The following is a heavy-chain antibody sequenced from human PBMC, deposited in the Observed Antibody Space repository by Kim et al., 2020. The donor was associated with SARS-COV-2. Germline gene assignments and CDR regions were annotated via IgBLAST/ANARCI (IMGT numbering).Heavy chain of an antibody. J-gene: IGHJ6*02. Sequence: RFTISRDNAKNSLYLQMNSLRAEDTAVYYCARDLVTMVRGVSFYYYGMDVWGQGTTVTVSS. D-gene: IGHD3-10*01. V-gene: IGHV3-48*03. CDR3: ARDLVTMVRGVSFYYYGMDV.